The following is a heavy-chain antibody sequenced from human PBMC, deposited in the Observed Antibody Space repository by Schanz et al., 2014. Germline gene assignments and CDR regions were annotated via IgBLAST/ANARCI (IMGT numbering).Heavy chain of an antibody. V-gene: IGHV1-2*02. CDR3: ARRGPNCSNNACYHGWFDP. CDR1: GYTFTGYY. D-gene: IGHD4-4*01. CDR2: INPLSGAT. Sequence: QVLLVQSGAEVKQPGASVKVSCKASGYTFTGYYIHWVRQAPGQGFKWMGWINPLSGATDYAPTLQGRVSRTRDTSISTAYMEVTRLVSSDTAVYYCARRGPNCSNNACYHGWFDPWGQGTLVTVSS. J-gene: IGHJ5*02.